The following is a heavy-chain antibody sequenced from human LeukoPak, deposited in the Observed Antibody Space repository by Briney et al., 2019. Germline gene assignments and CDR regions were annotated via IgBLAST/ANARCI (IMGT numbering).Heavy chain of an antibody. CDR1: GFTFDDYA. V-gene: IGHV3-9*01. D-gene: IGHD7-27*01. CDR2: ISWNSGSI. Sequence: GGSLRLSCAASGFTFDDYAMHWVRQAPGKGLEWVSGISWNSGSIGYADSVKGRFTISRDNAKNSLYLQMNSLRAEDTALYYCAKESSPGTGDGGYFDYWGQGTLVTVSS. CDR3: AKESSPGTGDGGYFDY. J-gene: IGHJ4*02.